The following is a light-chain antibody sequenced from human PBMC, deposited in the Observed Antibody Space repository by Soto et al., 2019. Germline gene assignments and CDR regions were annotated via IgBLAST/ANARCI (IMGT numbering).Light chain of an antibody. CDR2: EVS. V-gene: IGLV2-14*01. Sequence: QSALTQPASVSGSPGQSITISCTGTSSDVSIYNYVSWYQQHPGKAPKLMISEVSNRPSGVSNRFSGAKSGNTASLTISGLQVEDEADYYCCSYTSSTNYVFGAGTKATVL. CDR3: CSYTSSTNYV. CDR1: SSDVSIYNY. J-gene: IGLJ1*01.